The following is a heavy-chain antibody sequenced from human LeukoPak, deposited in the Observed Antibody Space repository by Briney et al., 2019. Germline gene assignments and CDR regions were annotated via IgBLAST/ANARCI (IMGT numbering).Heavy chain of an antibody. CDR3: ARYIVGATMDAFDI. J-gene: IGHJ3*02. V-gene: IGHV1-8*01. Sequence: ASVRVSCKTSEYTFTSYDINWVRQATGQGLEWMGWMNPKSGNTGYAQKFQGRITMTSDTSISTAYMELRSLRSDDTAVYYCARYIVGATMDAFDIWGQGTMVTVSS. D-gene: IGHD1-26*01. CDR1: EYTFTSYD. CDR2: MNPKSGNT.